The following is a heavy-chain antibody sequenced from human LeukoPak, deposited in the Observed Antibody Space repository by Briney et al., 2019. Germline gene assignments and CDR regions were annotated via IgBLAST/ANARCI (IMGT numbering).Heavy chain of an antibody. V-gene: IGHV1-58*01. CDR1: GFTYTSTA. J-gene: IGHJ4*02. Sequence: SVKVSCKASGFTYTSTAVQWVRQARGQRLEWIGWILVGSGNTNYAQMFQERVTLTWDVSTSTAYMVLSSLRSEDTAIYYCASDPPYTSSSAWWGQGTLVTVSS. D-gene: IGHD2-2*01. CDR3: ASDPPYTSSSAW. CDR2: ILVGSGNT.